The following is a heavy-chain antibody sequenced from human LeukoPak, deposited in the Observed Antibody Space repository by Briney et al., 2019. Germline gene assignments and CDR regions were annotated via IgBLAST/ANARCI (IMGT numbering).Heavy chain of an antibody. CDR1: GFTFSTYD. CDR2: ITAGGGTT. Sequence: GGSLRLSCSGSGFTFSTYDMTWVRQAPGKGLECVATITAGGGTTRYADSVKGRFTVSRDNSRNTLFLQMNSLRAEDTAIYYCAKDGGISLSIWYFDLWGRGTLVTVSS. V-gene: IGHV3-23*01. D-gene: IGHD3-3*02. J-gene: IGHJ2*01. CDR3: AKDGGISLSIWYFDL.